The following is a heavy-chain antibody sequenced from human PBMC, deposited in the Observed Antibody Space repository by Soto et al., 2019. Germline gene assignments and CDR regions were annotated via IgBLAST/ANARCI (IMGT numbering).Heavy chain of an antibody. Sequence: PAETLSLACTVSGGSISSYYWSWIRQPPGKGLEWIGYIYYSGSTNYNPYLKSRVTISVDTSKNQFSLKLSSVTAADTAVYYCARKISYDSSGYGWFDPWGQGTLITVS. CDR3: ARKISYDSSGYGWFDP. J-gene: IGHJ5*02. V-gene: IGHV4-59*01. CDR1: GGSISSYY. CDR2: IYYSGST. D-gene: IGHD3-22*01.